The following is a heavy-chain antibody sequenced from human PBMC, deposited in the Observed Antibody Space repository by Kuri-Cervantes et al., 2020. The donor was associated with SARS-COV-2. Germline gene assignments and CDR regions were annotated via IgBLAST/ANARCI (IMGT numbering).Heavy chain of an antibody. J-gene: IGHJ4*02. V-gene: IGHV4-34*01. Sequence: SETLSLTCTVSGGSTSSYYWSWIRQPPGKGLGWIGEINHSGSTNYNPSLKSRVTISVDTSKNQFSLKLSSVTAADTAVYYCARHNYGSGPPDYWGQGTLVTVSS. D-gene: IGHD3-10*01. CDR2: INHSGST. CDR1: GGSTSSYY. CDR3: ARHNYGSGPPDY.